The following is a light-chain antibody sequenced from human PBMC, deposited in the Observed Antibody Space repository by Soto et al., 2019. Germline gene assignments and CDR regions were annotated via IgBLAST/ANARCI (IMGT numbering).Light chain of an antibody. J-gene: IGLJ1*01. CDR1: TSHVGGYDY. Sequence: QGSLALPDRLSGPRGQSIRISCTGTTSHVGGYDYVSWYQQHPGTAPRLIIFEVTNRPSGVSNRFSGSKSGNTASLTISGLQAEDEADYYCTSYTSSSTQVFGTGTKVTVL. V-gene: IGLV2-14*01. CDR3: TSYTSSSTQV. CDR2: EVT.